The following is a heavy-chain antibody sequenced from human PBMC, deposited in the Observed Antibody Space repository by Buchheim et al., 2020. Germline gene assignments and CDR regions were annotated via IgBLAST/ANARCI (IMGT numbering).Heavy chain of an antibody. CDR2: TNEHGTIT. V-gene: IGHV3-74*01. Sequence: EVQLVESGGGSVQRGGSLRLSCEASGFTSSSYWMHWVRQVPGKELVWVSRTNEHGTITDYADSVKGRFTISRDNAKNTLYLQMNNLRAEDTAVYHCVRDLVGASDYWSQGIL. CDR3: VRDLVGASDY. J-gene: IGHJ4*02. CDR1: GFTSSSYW.